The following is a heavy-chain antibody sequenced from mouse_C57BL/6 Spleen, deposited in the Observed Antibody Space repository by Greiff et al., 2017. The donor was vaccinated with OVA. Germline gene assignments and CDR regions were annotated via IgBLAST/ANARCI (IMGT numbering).Heavy chain of an antibody. J-gene: IGHJ2*01. CDR1: GYTFTDYN. CDR2: INPNNGGT. V-gene: IGHV1-22*01. CDR3: ARSLYYGSIYFDY. Sequence: EVQLQQSGPELVKPGASVKMSCKASGYTFTDYNMHWVKQSHGKSLEWIGYINPNNGGTSYNQKFKGKATLTVNKASSTADMELRSLTSEDSAVYDCARSLYYGSIYFDYWGQGTTLTVSS. D-gene: IGHD1-1*01.